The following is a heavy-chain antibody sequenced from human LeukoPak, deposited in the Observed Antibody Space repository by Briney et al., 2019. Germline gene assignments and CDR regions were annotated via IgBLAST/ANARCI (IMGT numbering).Heavy chain of an antibody. CDR2: IYYTGST. D-gene: IGHD2-21*02. Sequence: PSETLSLTCTVSGGSVTNTGYYWGWIRQPPGKGLEWIGSIYYTGSTYYNPSLKSRVTISVDTSKNQFSLRLSSVTAADTAVYYCARDDGRGVVTPYWGQGTLVTVSS. CDR3: ARDDGRGVVTPY. J-gene: IGHJ4*02. V-gene: IGHV4-39*07. CDR1: GGSVTNTGYY.